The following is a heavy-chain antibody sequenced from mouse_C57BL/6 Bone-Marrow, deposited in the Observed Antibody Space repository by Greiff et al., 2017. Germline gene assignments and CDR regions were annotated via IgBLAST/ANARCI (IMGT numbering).Heavy chain of an antibody. V-gene: IGHV2-9-2*01. D-gene: IGHD4-1*01. Sequence: VMLVESGPGLVAPSQSLSITCTVSGFSLTSYDISWIRQPPGKGLEWLGVIWTGGGTNYNSAFMSRLSISKDNSKSQVFLKMNSLQTDDTAIYSCVRELAWFAYWGQGTLVTVSA. CDR2: IWTGGGT. J-gene: IGHJ3*01. CDR1: GFSLTSYD. CDR3: VRELAWFAY.